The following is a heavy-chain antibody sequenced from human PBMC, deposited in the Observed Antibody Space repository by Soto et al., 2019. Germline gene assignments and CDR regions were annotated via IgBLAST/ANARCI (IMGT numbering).Heavy chain of an antibody. CDR1: GFTFSSYA. D-gene: IGHD3-3*01. J-gene: IGHJ4*02. Sequence: EVPLLESGGGLVQPGGSLRLSCAASGFTFSSYAMSWVRQAPGKGLEWVSAISGSGGSTYYADSVKGRFTISRDNSXXTXXLQMNSLRAEDTAVYYCAKARAQYYDFWSGYPVDYWGQGTLVTVSS. V-gene: IGHV3-23*01. CDR3: AKARAQYYDFWSGYPVDY. CDR2: ISGSGGST.